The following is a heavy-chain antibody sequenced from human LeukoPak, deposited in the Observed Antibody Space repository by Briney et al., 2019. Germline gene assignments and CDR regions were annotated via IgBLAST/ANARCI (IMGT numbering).Heavy chain of an antibody. CDR1: GFTFDNYA. D-gene: IGHD5-12*01. V-gene: IGHV3-23*01. Sequence: GGSLRLFCTASGFTFDNYAINWVRQAPGKGLEWVSLLSGGSAVTQFAHFVKGRFTLSRDNTKNPLYLQMNSLRGEDTAVYYCAKKRLPGERGNSLDYWGPGTLVTVSS. CDR3: AKKRLPGERGNSLDY. CDR2: LSGGSAVT. J-gene: IGHJ4*02.